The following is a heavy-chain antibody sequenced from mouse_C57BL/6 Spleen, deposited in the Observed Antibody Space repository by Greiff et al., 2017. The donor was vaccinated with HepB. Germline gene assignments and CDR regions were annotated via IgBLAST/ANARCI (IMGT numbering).Heavy chain of an antibody. V-gene: IGHV1-64*01. CDR3: ARDGPSFAY. J-gene: IGHJ3*01. D-gene: IGHD2-3*01. CDR2: IHPNSGST. Sequence: QVQLQQSGPELVKPGASVKISCKASGYTFTSYWMHWVKQRPGQGLEWIGMIHPNSGSTNYNEKFKSKATLTVDKSSSTAYMQLSSLTSEDSAVYYCARDGPSFAYWGQGTLVTVSA. CDR1: GYTFTSYW.